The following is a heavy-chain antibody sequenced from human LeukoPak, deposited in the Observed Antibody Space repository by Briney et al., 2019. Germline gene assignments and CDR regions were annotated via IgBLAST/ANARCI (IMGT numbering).Heavy chain of an antibody. V-gene: IGHV4-61*02. D-gene: IGHD3-22*01. CDR3: ASGDNSGYYDD. CDR2: IYTSGSS. J-gene: IGHJ4*02. Sequence: SETLSLTCTVSGRSISRGSYYWSWIRQPAGKGLEWIGPIYTSGSSKYNPSLKVQVTISVDTSKNQFSLKLRSVTAAVTPVSYCASGDNSGYYDDWGQGTLVTVSS. CDR1: GRSISRGSYY.